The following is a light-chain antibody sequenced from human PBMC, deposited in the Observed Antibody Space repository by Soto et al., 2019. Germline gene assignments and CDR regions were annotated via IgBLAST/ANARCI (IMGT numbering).Light chain of an antibody. Sequence: QSALTQPASVSGSPGQSITISCTGTNSDIGGYNYVSWYQQRPGRAPKLMIYEVSNRPSGVSNRFSGSKSGNTASLTISGLQAEDEADYYCSSYTSTSTLGVFGGGTKLTVL. V-gene: IGLV2-14*01. CDR3: SSYTSTSTLGV. CDR1: NSDIGGYNY. J-gene: IGLJ3*02. CDR2: EVS.